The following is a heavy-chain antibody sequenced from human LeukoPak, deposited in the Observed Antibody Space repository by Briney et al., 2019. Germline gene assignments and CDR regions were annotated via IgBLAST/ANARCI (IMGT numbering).Heavy chain of an antibody. Sequence: GASVKVSCKVSGYTLTELSMHWVRQAPGKGLEWMGGFDPEDGETIYAQKFQGRVTMTEDTSTDTAYMELSSLRSEDTAVYYCATGPVSGSYLHYYYGMDVWGQGTTVTVSS. CDR2: FDPEDGET. CDR3: ATGPVSGSYLHYYYGMDV. CDR1: GYTLTELS. V-gene: IGHV1-24*01. D-gene: IGHD1-26*01. J-gene: IGHJ6*02.